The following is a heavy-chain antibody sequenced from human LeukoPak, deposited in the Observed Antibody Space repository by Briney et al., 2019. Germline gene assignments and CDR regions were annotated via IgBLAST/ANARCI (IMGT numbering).Heavy chain of an antibody. J-gene: IGHJ4*02. CDR1: GYTFTGYY. CDR3: ASLSIAAAGRTFDY. Sequence: ASVKVSCKASGYTFTGYYMHWVRQAPGQGLEWMGRINPNSGGTNYAQKFQGRVTMTRDTSISTGYMELSRLRSDDTAVYYCASLSIAAAGRTFDYWGQGTLVTVSS. V-gene: IGHV1-2*06. D-gene: IGHD6-13*01. CDR2: INPNSGGT.